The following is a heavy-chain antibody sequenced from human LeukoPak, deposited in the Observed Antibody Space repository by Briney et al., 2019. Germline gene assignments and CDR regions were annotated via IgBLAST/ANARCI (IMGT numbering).Heavy chain of an antibody. D-gene: IGHD2-2*01. CDR2: IRYDGSNK. CDR3: AIVVPAAIGY. J-gene: IGHJ4*02. CDR1: GFTFSSYG. Sequence: GSLRLSCAASGFTFSSYGMHWVRQAPGKGLEWVAFIRYDGSNKYYADSVKGRFTISRDNSKNTLYLQMNSLRAEDTAVYYCAIVVPAAIGYWGQGTLVTVSS. V-gene: IGHV3-30*02.